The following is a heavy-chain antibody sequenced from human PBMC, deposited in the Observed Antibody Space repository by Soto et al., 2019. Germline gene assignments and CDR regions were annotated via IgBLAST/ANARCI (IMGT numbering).Heavy chain of an antibody. Sequence: ASLNVSCRASGYTFHSCCISWVRGAPGEGLEWMGWISAYNGNTNYAQKLKGTVTMTTEPSPSTASMALRSLRSDDTAVYSRAREARLYYDSSGYIDSWGQGTLVTV. D-gene: IGHD3-22*01. V-gene: IGHV1-18*04. CDR1: GYTFHSCC. J-gene: IGHJ4*02. CDR3: AREARLYYDSSGYIDS. CDR2: ISAYNGNT.